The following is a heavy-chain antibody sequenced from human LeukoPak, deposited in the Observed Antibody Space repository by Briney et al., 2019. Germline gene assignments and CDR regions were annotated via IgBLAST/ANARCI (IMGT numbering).Heavy chain of an antibody. CDR2: IKQDGSEK. CDR3: ARESLLIDY. J-gene: IGHJ4*02. V-gene: IGHV3-7*01. CDR1: GFTFSDYY. Sequence: PGGSLRLSCAASGFTFSDYYMSWIRQAPGKGLEWVANIKQDGSEKYYVDSVKGRFTISRDNAKNSLYLQMNSLRAEDTAVYYCARESLLIDYWGQGTLVTVSS.